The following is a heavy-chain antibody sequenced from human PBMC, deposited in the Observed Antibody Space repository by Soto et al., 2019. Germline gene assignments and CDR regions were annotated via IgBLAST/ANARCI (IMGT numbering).Heavy chain of an antibody. CDR1: GFTFSSYA. D-gene: IGHD6-19*01. Sequence: GGSLRLSCAASGFTFSSYAMSWVRQAPGKGLEWVSAISGSGGSTYYADSVKGRFTISRDNSKNTLYLQMNSLRAEDTAVYYCAKDPSSGWYGTDAFDIWGQGTMVTVSS. CDR3: AKDPSSGWYGTDAFDI. V-gene: IGHV3-23*01. CDR2: ISGSGGST. J-gene: IGHJ3*02.